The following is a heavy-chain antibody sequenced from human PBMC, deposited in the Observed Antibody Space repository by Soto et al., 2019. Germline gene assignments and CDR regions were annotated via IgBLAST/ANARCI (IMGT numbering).Heavy chain of an antibody. CDR3: ASIWFGDFDY. J-gene: IGHJ4*01. CDR2: FHSSGAT. Sequence: QVQLQESGPGLVKPSQTLSLTCTVSGGSISSADYYWSWIRQPPGKGLEWIGYFHSSGATYKDPSLKRRVTISVATSNNQISLSLDSVPAADTAVSSCASIWFGDFDYWGPGTLVTVSS. D-gene: IGHD3-10*01. V-gene: IGHV4-30-4*01. CDR1: GGSISSADYY.